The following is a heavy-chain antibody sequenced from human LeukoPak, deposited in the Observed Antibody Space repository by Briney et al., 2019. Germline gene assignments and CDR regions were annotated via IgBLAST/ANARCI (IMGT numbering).Heavy chain of an antibody. CDR3: ARDRGWIQHDI. CDR2: IKGDGSAK. CDR1: GFAFSDSW. Sequence: GGSLGLSCAASGFAFSDSWMTWIRQAPGKGLEWVAFIKGDGSAKKYVDSVKGRFTISRDNAKNSLFLQMNSLRAEDTAVYYCARDRGWIQHDIWGQGTMVTVSS. D-gene: IGHD5-18*01. V-gene: IGHV3-7*01. J-gene: IGHJ3*02.